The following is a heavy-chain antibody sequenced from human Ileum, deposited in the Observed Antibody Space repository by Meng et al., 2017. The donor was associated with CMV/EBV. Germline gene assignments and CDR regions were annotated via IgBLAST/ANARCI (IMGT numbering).Heavy chain of an antibody. CDR2: ISSSSSYI. CDR1: GFTFSSYS. CDR3: ARSLMSSSWELDFDY. D-gene: IGHD6-13*01. Sequence: GGSLRLSCAASGFTFSSYSMNWVRQAPGKGLEWVSSISSSSSYIYYADSVKGRFTISRDNAKNSLYLQMNSLRAEDTAVYYCARSLMSSSWELDFDYWGQGTLVTVSS. V-gene: IGHV3-21*01. J-gene: IGHJ4*02.